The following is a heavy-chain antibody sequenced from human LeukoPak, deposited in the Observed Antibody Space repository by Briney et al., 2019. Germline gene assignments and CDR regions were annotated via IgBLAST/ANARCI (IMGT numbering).Heavy chain of an antibody. CDR2: IYYSGST. D-gene: IGHD3-9*01. Sequence: PSQTLSLTCTVSGGSISSGGYYWSWIRQHPGKGLEWIGYIYYSGSTYYNPSPKSRVTISVDTSKNQFSLKLSSVTAADTAVYYCASGGYDILTGYCWFDPWGQGTLVTVSS. CDR3: ASGGYDILTGYCWFDP. V-gene: IGHV4-31*03. J-gene: IGHJ5*02. CDR1: GGSISSGGYY.